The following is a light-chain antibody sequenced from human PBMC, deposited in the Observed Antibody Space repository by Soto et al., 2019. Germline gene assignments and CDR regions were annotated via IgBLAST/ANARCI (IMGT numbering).Light chain of an antibody. Sequence: SARTHPPSASGSPGRSVTISCTGTSSDVGGYDYVSWYQQHPGKAPKLMIYEVTIRPSGVSDRFSGSKSGNTASLTVSGLQAEDEADYYCSSYTGGNPSYVFGTGTKVTVL. CDR1: SSDVGGYDY. CDR3: SSYTGGNPSYV. CDR2: EVT. V-gene: IGLV2-8*01. J-gene: IGLJ1*01.